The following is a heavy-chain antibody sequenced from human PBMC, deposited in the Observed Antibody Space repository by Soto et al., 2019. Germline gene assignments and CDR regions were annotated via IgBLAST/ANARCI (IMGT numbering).Heavy chain of an antibody. CDR3: AKRPPGGSYYFDS. CDR2: ISAYNGNA. D-gene: IGHD3-10*01. V-gene: IGHV1-18*04. J-gene: IGHJ4*02. Sequence: ASVKVSCKASGYTFTSYGISWVRQAPGQGLEWMGWISAYNGNANYAQKLQGRVTMTTDNSKNTLYLLMNGLRAEDTAVYYCAKRPPGGSYYFDSWGQGTLVTVSS. CDR1: GYTFTSYG.